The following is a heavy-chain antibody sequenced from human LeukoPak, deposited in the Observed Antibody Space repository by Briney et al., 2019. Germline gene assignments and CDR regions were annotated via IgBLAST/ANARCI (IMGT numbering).Heavy chain of an antibody. CDR1: GYTFTSYG. CDR3: AREQYSSSSYQSYPDY. D-gene: IGHD6-6*01. V-gene: IGHV1-69*04. Sequence: GASVKVSCKASGYTFTSYGISWVRQAPGQGLEWMGRIIPIFGIANYAQKFQGRVTITADKSTSTAYMELSSLRSEDTAVYYCAREQYSSSSYQSYPDYWGQGTLVTVSS. CDR2: IIPIFGIA. J-gene: IGHJ4*02.